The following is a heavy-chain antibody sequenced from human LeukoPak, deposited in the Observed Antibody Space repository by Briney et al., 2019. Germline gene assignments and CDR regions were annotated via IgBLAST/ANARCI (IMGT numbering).Heavy chain of an antibody. J-gene: IGHJ4*02. Sequence: GGSLRLSCAAAGFTFSSYAMSWVRPAPGKGLEWVSAISGSGGSTYYADSVKGRFTISRDNSKNTLYLQMNSLRPEDTAVYYCARVIVVVPAAYFDYWGQGTLVTVSS. CDR1: GFTFSSYA. V-gene: IGHV3-23*01. CDR2: ISGSGGST. D-gene: IGHD2-2*01. CDR3: ARVIVVVPAAYFDY.